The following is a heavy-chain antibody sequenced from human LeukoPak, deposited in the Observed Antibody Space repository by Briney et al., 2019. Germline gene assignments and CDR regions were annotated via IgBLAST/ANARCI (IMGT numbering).Heavy chain of an antibody. CDR1: GGSISSGSYY. V-gene: IGHV4-61*02. J-gene: IGHJ5*02. Sequence: SETLSLTCTVSGGSISSGSYYWSWIRQPAGKGLEWIGRIYTSGSTNYNPPLKSRLTISVDTSKNQFSLNLSSVTAADTAVYYCARDSDRFDPWGQGTLVTVSS. CDR2: IYTSGST. CDR3: ARDSDRFDP.